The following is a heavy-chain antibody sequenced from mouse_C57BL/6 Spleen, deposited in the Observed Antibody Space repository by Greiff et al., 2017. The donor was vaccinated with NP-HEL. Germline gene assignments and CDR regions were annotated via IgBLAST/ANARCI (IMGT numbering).Heavy chain of an antibody. CDR1: GYTFTDYY. CDR2: INPYNGGT. J-gene: IGHJ2*01. Sequence: EVQLQQSGPVLVKPGASVKMSCKASGYTFTDYYMNWVKQSHGKSLEWIGVINPYNGGTSYNQKFKGKATLTVDKSSSTAYMELNSLTSEDSAVYYCARLDYSNPYFDYWGQGTTLTVSS. CDR3: ARLDYSNPYFDY. V-gene: IGHV1-19*01. D-gene: IGHD2-5*01.